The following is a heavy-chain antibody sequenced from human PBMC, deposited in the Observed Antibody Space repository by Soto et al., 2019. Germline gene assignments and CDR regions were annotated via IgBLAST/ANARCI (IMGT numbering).Heavy chain of an antibody. Sequence: QVQLQESGPGLVKPSETLSLTCTVSGGSISSYYWCWIRQPAGKGLEWIGRFYPSGNINYNPSLKSRLTMSGDTSRNQFSLNLTSVTAADTAVYYCARCGLDYGMDVWGQGTTVIVSS. CDR3: ARCGLDYGMDV. J-gene: IGHJ6*02. CDR2: FYPSGNI. D-gene: IGHD3-16*01. CDR1: GGSISSYY. V-gene: IGHV4-4*07.